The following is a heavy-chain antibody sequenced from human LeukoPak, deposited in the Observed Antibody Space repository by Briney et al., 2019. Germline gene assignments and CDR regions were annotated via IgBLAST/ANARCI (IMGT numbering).Heavy chain of an antibody. CDR2: ISRTGITT. Sequence: PGGSLRLSCAISGFTFSNYAMSWVRQTPGKGLEWVAAISRTGITTYDEASVRGRFIISRDNSKNTLFLQLNSLRVEDTALYYCAKDEWELIFDLWGQGTLLAVSS. V-gene: IGHV3-23*01. D-gene: IGHD1-26*01. J-gene: IGHJ4*02. CDR1: GFTFSNYA. CDR3: AKDEWELIFDL.